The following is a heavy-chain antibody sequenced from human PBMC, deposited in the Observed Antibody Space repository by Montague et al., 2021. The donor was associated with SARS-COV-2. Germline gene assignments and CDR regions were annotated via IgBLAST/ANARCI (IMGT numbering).Heavy chain of an antibody. Sequence: SETLSLTCTVSGASINAYNWTCIRQPPAKRLEYIGCTYYSGSANYNPSLKSRVTISVDKSKNQFSLTLTSATAADTAMYYCARLAPERHCSVATCSPHWGQGILVTVSS. CDR3: ARLAPERHCSVATCSPH. D-gene: IGHD2-2*01. CDR2: TYYSGSA. V-gene: IGHV4-59*01. J-gene: IGHJ4*02. CDR1: GASINAYN.